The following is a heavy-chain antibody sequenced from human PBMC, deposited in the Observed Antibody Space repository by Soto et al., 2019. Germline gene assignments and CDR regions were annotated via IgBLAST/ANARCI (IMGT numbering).Heavy chain of an antibody. V-gene: IGHV1-18*01. D-gene: IGHD2-15*01. CDR1: GYTFTSYG. Sequence: GASVKVSCKASGYTFTSYGISWVRQAPGQGLEWMGWISAYNGNTNYAQKLQGRVTMTTDTSTSTAYMELRSLRSDDTAVYYCARDRQIVVVVAATGPRDNWYSLWGRGSLVTVSS. CDR3: ARDRQIVVVVAATGPRDNWYSL. CDR2: ISAYNGNT. J-gene: IGHJ5*02.